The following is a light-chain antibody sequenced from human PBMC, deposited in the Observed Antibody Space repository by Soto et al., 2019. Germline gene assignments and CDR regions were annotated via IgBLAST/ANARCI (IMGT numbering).Light chain of an antibody. J-gene: IGKJ1*01. V-gene: IGKV3-20*01. CDR1: QTVSGSY. CDR3: QQYGTRPWT. CDR2: DAS. Sequence: EIVLTQSPGTLSLSPGERASLSCRARQTVSGSYLAWYQQKPGQSPRLLIYDASSRATGIPDRFSGSGSGTDFTLTISRLEPEDFAVYYCQQYGTRPWTFGQGTKVEIK.